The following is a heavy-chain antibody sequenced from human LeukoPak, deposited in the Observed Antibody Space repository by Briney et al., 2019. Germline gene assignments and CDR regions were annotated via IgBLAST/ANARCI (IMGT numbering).Heavy chain of an antibody. CDR1: GYTFTGYY. CDR2: INPNSGVT. D-gene: IGHD3-22*01. CDR3: ARETYYYASSGYYPYYFDS. V-gene: IGHV1-2*02. J-gene: IGHJ4*02. Sequence: ASVKVSCKASGYTFTGYYIHWVRQAPGQGLEWMGWINPNSGVTNYAQKFQGRVSLIRDTSISTAYMELSRLRSDDTAVFYCARETYYYASSGYYPYYFDSWGQGTLVTVSS.